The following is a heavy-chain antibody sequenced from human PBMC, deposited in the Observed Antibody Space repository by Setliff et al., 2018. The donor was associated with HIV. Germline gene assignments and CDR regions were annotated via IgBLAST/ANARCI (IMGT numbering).Heavy chain of an antibody. CDR3: ARAGVVVAATSYYYGMDV. J-gene: IGHJ6*02. CDR1: GYTFTSYA. D-gene: IGHD2-15*01. Sequence: GASVKVSCKASGYTFTSYAMHWVRQAPGQGLEWMGWINPKSGATKNAQKFQGRVTMTRDTSTSTVYMELSSLRSEDTAVYYCARAGVVVAATSYYYGMDVWGQGTTVTVSS. V-gene: IGHV1-2*02. CDR2: INPKSGAT.